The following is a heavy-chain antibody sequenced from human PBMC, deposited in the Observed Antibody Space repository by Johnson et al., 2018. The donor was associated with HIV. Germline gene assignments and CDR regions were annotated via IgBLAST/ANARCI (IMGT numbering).Heavy chain of an antibody. CDR1: GFTFSDHW. CDR3: VRGLDI. V-gene: IGHV3-74*02. CDR2: IKSDGRST. Sequence: VQLVESGGGLVQPGGSLKLSCAASGFTFSDHWMYWVRQAPGKGLVWVSRIKSDGRSTNYADSVKGRFTISRDNAKNTLYLQMNRLRAEDTAVYYCVRGLDIWGQGTEVTVSS. J-gene: IGHJ3*02.